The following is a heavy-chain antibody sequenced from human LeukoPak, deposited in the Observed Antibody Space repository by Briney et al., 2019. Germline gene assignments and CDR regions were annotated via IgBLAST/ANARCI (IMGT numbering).Heavy chain of an antibody. D-gene: IGHD2-2*02. V-gene: IGHV1-18*01. Sequence: ASVKVSCKASGYTFTSYGISWVRQAPGQGLEWMGWISANNGNTNYAQKLQGRVTMTTDTSTSTAYMELGSLRSDDTAVYYCARDQRGRYCSSTSCYTIDYWGQGTLVTVSS. J-gene: IGHJ4*02. CDR1: GYTFTSYG. CDR2: ISANNGNT. CDR3: ARDQRGRYCSSTSCYTIDY.